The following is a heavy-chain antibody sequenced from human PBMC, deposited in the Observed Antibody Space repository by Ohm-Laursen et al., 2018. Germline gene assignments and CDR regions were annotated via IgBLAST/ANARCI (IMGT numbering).Heavy chain of an antibody. CDR2: TRNKANSYTT. V-gene: IGHV3-72*01. D-gene: IGHD3-10*01. CDR1: GFTFSDHY. Sequence: SLRLSCAASGFTFSDHYMDWVRQAPGKGLEWVGRTRNKANSYTTEYAASVKGRFTISRDDSKNSLYLQMNSLKTEDTAVYYCARVAYYGSGSSLPFDYWGQGTLVTVSS. CDR3: ARVAYYGSGSSLPFDY. J-gene: IGHJ4*02.